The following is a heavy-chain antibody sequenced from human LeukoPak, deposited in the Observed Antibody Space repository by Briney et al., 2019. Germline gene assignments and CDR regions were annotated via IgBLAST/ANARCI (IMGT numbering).Heavy chain of an antibody. CDR1: GFTFSSYA. Sequence: GGSLRLSCAASGFTFSSYAMTWVRQAPGKGLEWVSTLSGSGGSTYYADSVKGRFTISRDTSKNTLYLQMNSLRAEDTAVYYCAKPYSSSWSDFDYWGQGTLVTVSS. V-gene: IGHV3-23*01. CDR3: AKPYSSSWSDFDY. CDR2: LSGSGGST. D-gene: IGHD6-13*01. J-gene: IGHJ4*02.